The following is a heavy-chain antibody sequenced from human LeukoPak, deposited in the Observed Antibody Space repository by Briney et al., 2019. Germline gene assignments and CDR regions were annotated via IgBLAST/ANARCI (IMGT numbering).Heavy chain of an antibody. D-gene: IGHD5-12*01. CDR3: STLYSPGAFDI. CDR2: IRFDGSDK. J-gene: IGHJ3*02. CDR1: GFPFNIYG. Sequence: GGSLRLSCVASGFPFNIYGMHWVRQAPGKGLEWISFIRFDGSDKFYADSVKGRFTISRDNAKNTLYLQMNSLRAEDTAVYYCSTLYSPGAFDIWGQGTVVTVSS. V-gene: IGHV3-30*02.